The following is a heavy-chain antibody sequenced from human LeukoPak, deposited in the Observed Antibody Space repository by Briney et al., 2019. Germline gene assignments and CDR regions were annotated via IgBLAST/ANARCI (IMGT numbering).Heavy chain of an antibody. D-gene: IGHD3-10*01. CDR3: ARGGSGGAFDI. Sequence: GGSLRLSCAASGFTFSSYEMNWVRQAPGKGREGVSYISSSGSTIYYADSVKGRFTISRDNAKNSLYLQMNSLRAEDTAVYYCARGGSGGAFDIWGQGTMVTVSS. J-gene: IGHJ3*02. CDR1: GFTFSSYE. V-gene: IGHV3-48*03. CDR2: ISSSGSTI.